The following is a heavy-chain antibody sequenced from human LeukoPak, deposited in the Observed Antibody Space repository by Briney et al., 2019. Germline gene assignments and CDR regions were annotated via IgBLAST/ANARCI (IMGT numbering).Heavy chain of an antibody. CDR2: IGTTGSYI. CDR3: ARDEYDILTDYDY. Sequence: NTGGSLRLSCTASGFTFGDYAMSWVRQAPGKGLEWVSSIGTTGSYIFYADSVKGRFTISRDNAKNTLYLQMNSLRAEDTAVYYCARDEYDILTDYDYWGQGILVTVSS. D-gene: IGHD3-9*01. J-gene: IGHJ4*02. V-gene: IGHV3-21*01. CDR1: GFTFGDYA.